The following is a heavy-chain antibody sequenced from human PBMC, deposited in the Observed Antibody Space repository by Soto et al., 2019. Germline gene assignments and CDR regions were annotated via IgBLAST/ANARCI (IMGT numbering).Heavy chain of an antibody. J-gene: IGHJ6*02. CDR1: GYSFTKYG. Sequence: QVQLVQSGTEVKKPGPSVKVSCKTSGYSFTKYGMHWVRQAPGQRLEWMGWINPGNGDTKYSQKFQGRVTITRDTAATTAYMELSSLRSEDSAVFYCARTDCSSTSCYNYYYYGMVVWGQGTTVTVSS. D-gene: IGHD2-2*01. CDR2: INPGNGDT. V-gene: IGHV1-3*01. CDR3: ARTDCSSTSCYNYYYYGMVV.